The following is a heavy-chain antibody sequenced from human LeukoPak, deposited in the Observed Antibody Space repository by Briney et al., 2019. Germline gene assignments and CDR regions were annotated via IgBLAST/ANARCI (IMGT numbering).Heavy chain of an antibody. Sequence: GGSLRLSCAASGFTFSSYGMHWVRQAPGKGLEWVAVIWYDGSSKYYADSVKGRFTISRDNSKNTLYLQMNSLRAEDTAVYYCARDMKGSHMDVWGQGTTVTVSS. J-gene: IGHJ6*02. CDR1: GFTFSSYG. V-gene: IGHV3-33*01. CDR2: IWYDGSSK. D-gene: IGHD3-16*01. CDR3: ARDMKGSHMDV.